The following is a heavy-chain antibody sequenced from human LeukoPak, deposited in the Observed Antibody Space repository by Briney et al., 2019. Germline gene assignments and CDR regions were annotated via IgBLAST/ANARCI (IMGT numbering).Heavy chain of an antibody. J-gene: IGHJ4*02. CDR3: AKRGVVIRVILVGFHKEAYYFDS. D-gene: IGHD3-22*01. CDR2: VSGSGGST. V-gene: IGHV3-23*01. CDR1: GLTLVKYG. Sequence: PGGSLRLSCVVSGLTLVKYGMSWVRQAPGKGVEWVAGVSGSGGSTNYADSVKGRFTISRDNPNHTLYLQMNSLRAEDTAVYFCAKRGVVIRVILVGFHKEAYYFDSWGQGALVTVSS.